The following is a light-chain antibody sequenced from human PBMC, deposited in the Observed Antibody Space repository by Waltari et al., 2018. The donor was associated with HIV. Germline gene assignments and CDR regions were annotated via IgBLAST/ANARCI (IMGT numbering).Light chain of an antibody. CDR3: QQRSNWPPWT. J-gene: IGKJ1*01. V-gene: IGKV3-11*01. CDR1: QSVSSY. Sequence: EIVLTQSPATLSLSPGERATLSCRASQSVSSYLVWYQQKPGQTPRLLIYDASSRATGIPARFSGNGSETDFTLTISSLEPEDFAVYYCQQRSNWPPWTFGQGTKVEIK. CDR2: DAS.